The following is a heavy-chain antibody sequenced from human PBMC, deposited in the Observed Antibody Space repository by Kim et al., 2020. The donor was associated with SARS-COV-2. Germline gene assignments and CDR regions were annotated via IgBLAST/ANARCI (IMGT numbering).Heavy chain of an antibody. CDR3: ARANVVVVAATPNWFDP. D-gene: IGHD2-15*01. Sequence: LKSRVTISVDTSKNQFSRTLSSVTAADTAVYYCARANVVVVAATPNWFDPWGQGTLVTVSS. J-gene: IGHJ5*02. V-gene: IGHV4-30-2*04.